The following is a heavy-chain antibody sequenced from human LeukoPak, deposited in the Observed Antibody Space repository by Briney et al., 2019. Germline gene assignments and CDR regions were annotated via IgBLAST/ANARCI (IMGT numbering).Heavy chain of an antibody. CDR1: GFTFSSYE. CDR3: AKTPVHKGGWFDP. CDR2: ISGSGGST. V-gene: IGHV3-23*01. J-gene: IGHJ5*02. D-gene: IGHD3-16*01. Sequence: HPGGSLRLSCAASGFTFSSYEMNWVRQAPGKGLEWVSAISGSGGSTYYADSVKGRFTISRDNSKNTLYLQMNSLRAEDTAVYYCAKTPVHKGGWFDPWGQGTLVTVSS.